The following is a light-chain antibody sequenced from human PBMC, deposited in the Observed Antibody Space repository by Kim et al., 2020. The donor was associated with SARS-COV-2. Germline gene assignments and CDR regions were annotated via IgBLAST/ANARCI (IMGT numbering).Light chain of an antibody. V-gene: IGKV3-11*01. CDR2: DAS. J-gene: IGKJ1*01. Sequence: LSPGERATLSCRASQSVSSYLAWFQQKPGQAPRLLIFDASNRATGIPARFSATGSGTDFTLTISSLEPEDFAVYYCHQRAGWPWTFGQGTKVDIK. CDR1: QSVSSY. CDR3: HQRAGWPWT.